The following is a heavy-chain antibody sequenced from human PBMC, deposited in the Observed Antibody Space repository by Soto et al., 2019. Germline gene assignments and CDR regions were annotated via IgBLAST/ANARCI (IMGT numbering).Heavy chain of an antibody. V-gene: IGHV3-23*01. CDR1: GFSFSSCA. CDR3: AKHTLFSDSWCEDY. CDR2: ISGSGRST. Sequence: EVQLLESGGGLIQPGGSLRLSCAASGFSFSSCAMSWVRQAPGKGLEWVSVISGSGRSTDYADSVKGRFTMSRDNSKNRVFLQMNSLSAEDTAVYYCAKHTLFSDSWCEDYWGQGTLVTVSS. D-gene: IGHD6-13*01. J-gene: IGHJ4*02.